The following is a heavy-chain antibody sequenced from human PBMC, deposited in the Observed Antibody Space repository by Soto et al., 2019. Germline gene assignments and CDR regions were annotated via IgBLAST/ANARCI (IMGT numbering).Heavy chain of an antibody. CDR3: AGRSRPDFYYREA. Sequence: GGSLRLSCAASGFTLSGYAMDWVRQAPGKGLEYVSGISSNGVGTYYANSVQGRFTISRDNSKNTVYLQMGSLKPEDMAVYTWAGRSRPDFYYREAGGKGTRAT. CDR2: ISSNGVGT. V-gene: IGHV3-64*01. J-gene: IGHJ6*03. CDR1: GFTLSGYA. D-gene: IGHD3-3*01.